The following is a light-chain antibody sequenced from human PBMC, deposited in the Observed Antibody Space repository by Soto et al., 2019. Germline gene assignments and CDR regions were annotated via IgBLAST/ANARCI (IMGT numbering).Light chain of an antibody. J-gene: IGKJ2*01. CDR3: QQYSICPYT. CDR1: QSISSN. V-gene: IGKV3-15*01. CDR2: GAS. Sequence: EIVMTQSPATLSVSPGERATLSCRASQSISSNLAWYQQKPGQAPRLLIYGASTRATGIPARFSGSGSGTEVTLTISSMQSEDFAVYYCQQYSICPYTFGQGTKLEIK.